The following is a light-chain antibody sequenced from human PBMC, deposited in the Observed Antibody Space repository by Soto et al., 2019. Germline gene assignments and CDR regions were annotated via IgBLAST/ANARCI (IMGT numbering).Light chain of an antibody. CDR1: QGISSY. CDR2: AAS. V-gene: IGKV1-8*01. J-gene: IGKJ5*01. CDR3: QQYYSYTIT. Sequence: AIRMTQSPSSLSASTGDRVTITCRASQGISSYLAWYQQKPGKAPKLLIYAASTLQSGVPSRFSGSGAGTDFTLTISCLQSEDFETDYCQQYYSYTITFGQGTRLEI.